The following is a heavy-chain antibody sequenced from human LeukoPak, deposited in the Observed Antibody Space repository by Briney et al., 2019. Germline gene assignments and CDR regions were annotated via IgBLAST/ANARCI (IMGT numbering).Heavy chain of an antibody. Sequence: PGGSLRLSCAASGFTFSSYGMHWVRQAPGKGLEWVSYIGTSSSTIYYADSVKGRFTISRDNAENSLYLQMNSLRDEDTAVYYCARHDYGGNSGDYWGQGTLVTVSS. D-gene: IGHD4-23*01. CDR3: ARHDYGGNSGDY. CDR1: GFTFSSYG. CDR2: IGTSSSTI. J-gene: IGHJ4*02. V-gene: IGHV3-48*02.